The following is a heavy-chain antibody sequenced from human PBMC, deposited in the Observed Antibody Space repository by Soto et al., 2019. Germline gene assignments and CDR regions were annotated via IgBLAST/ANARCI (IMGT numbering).Heavy chain of an antibody. V-gene: IGHV1-69*06. CDR1: E. CDR2: IIPIFGTA. CDR3: ARSHIAAAGHDAFDI. J-gene: IGHJ3*02. Sequence: EIRRVRQAPGQGLEWMGGIIPIFGTANYAQKFQGRVTITADKSTSTAYMELSSLRSEDTAVYYYARSHIAAAGHDAFDIWGQGTMVTVSS. D-gene: IGHD6-13*01.